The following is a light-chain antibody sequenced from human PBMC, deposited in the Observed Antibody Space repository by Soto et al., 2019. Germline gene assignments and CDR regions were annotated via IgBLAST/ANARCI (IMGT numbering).Light chain of an antibody. V-gene: IGLV1-40*01. CDR1: NSNIGAPYD. J-gene: IGLJ1*01. CDR2: GNN. Sequence: QSVLTQPPSVSGAPGQRITTSCTGSNSNIGAPYDVHWYQQLPGTAPKLLIYGNNNRPSGVPDRFSGSKSGTSASLAITGLQAEYEADYYCQSYDSSLSAYVFGSGTKLTVL. CDR3: QSYDSSLSAYV.